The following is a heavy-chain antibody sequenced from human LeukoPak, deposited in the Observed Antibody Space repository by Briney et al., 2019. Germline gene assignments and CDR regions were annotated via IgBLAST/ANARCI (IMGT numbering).Heavy chain of an antibody. CDR3: AGGDGKRGYSYGYYAY. Sequence: SETLSLTCTVSGGSISSYYWSWIRQPPGKGLEWIGYIYYSGSTNYNPSLKSRVTISVDTSKNQFSLKLSSVTAADTAVYYCAGGDGKRGYSYGYYAYWGQGTLVTVSS. CDR1: GGSISSYY. J-gene: IGHJ4*02. V-gene: IGHV4-59*01. D-gene: IGHD5-18*01. CDR2: IYYSGST.